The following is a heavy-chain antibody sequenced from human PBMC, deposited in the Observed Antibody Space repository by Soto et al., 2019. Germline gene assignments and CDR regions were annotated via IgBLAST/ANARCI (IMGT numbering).Heavy chain of an antibody. V-gene: IGHV3-48*01. CDR3: ARDRDCITTGCDDAKYFQH. Sequence: PGGSLRLSCAASGFTFSDYSMNWVRQAPGKGLEWISYISGSSSTIDYADSVKGRFTISRDNAKNSLYLQMNSLRAEDTALYYCARDRDCITTGCDDAKYFQHWGRGTVVTVS. D-gene: IGHD2-2*01. CDR2: ISGSSSTI. J-gene: IGHJ1*01. CDR1: GFTFSDYS.